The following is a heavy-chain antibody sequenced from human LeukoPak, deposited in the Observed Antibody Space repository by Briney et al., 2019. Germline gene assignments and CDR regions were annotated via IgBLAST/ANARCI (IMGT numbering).Heavy chain of an antibody. J-gene: IGHJ5*02. Sequence: SETLSLTCTVSGGSISGYYWTWLRQPPGQGLEWIAYIHSNGYTNYNPSLRSRVTISVDPSKNQFSLTVTPVTAADTAIYYCAQRQGPMSGTYDYFDPWGQGALVTVSS. V-gene: IGHV4-4*09. CDR3: AQRQGPMSGTYDYFDP. D-gene: IGHD1-26*01. CDR2: IHSNGYT. CDR1: GGSISGYY.